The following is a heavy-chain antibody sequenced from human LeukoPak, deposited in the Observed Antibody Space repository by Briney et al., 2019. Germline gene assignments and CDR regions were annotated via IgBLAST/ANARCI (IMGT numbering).Heavy chain of an antibody. J-gene: IGHJ4*02. Sequence: PGGSLRLSCAASGFSFSTYTMRWVRQAPGKGLEYVSGIASNGGTEYYADSVKGRFTISRDNFKNTVYLQMDSLRTEDMAVYYCAREYCTTNSCYIWGLGYWGQGTLVTVSS. V-gene: IGHV3-64*02. CDR1: GFSFSTYT. D-gene: IGHD2-2*02. CDR3: AREYCTTNSCYIWGLGY. CDR2: IASNGGTE.